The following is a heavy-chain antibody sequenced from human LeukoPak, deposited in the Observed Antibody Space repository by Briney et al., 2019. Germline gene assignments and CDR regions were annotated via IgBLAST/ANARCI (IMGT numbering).Heavy chain of an antibody. CDR3: ASLSGWYEGYYYYYGMDV. CDR2: IYNSGST. CDR1: GDSISSSSYY. J-gene: IGHJ6*02. V-gene: IGHV4-39*01. Sequence: SETLSLTCTVSGDSISSSSYYWGWIRQPPGKGLEWIGSIYNSGSTYYNPSLKSRVTISVDTSKNQFSLKLSSVTAADTAVYYCASLSGWYEGYYYYYGMDVWGQGTTVTVSS. D-gene: IGHD6-19*01.